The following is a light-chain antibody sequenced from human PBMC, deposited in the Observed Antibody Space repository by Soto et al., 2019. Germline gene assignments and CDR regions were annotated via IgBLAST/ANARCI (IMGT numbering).Light chain of an antibody. V-gene: IGKV3-15*01. CDR2: FAS. CDR3: QQYDKWPRT. J-gene: IGKJ1*01. CDR1: QSGSTN. Sequence: VMTQSPATLSVSPGERASLSCRASQSGSTNLAWYQQKPGQPPRLLIYFASTRATAVPARFTAGGSGTEFTLTLRSLQSDDLEVYYCQQYDKWPRTFGQGTKVEIK.